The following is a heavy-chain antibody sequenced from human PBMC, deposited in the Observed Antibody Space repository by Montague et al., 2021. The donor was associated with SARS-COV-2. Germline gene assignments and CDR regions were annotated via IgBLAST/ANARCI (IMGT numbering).Heavy chain of an antibody. CDR3: ARLVETYYYYYGMDV. J-gene: IGHJ6*02. CDR2: IYYSGST. D-gene: IGHD4-23*01. Sequence: SETLSLTCTVSGGSISNSSYYWGWIRQPPGKGLEWIGSIYYSGSTYYNPSFKSRVTISVDTSKNQFSLKLSSVTAADTAVYYCARLVETYYYYYGMDVWGQGTTVTVSS. V-gene: IGHV4-39*01. CDR1: GGSISNSSYY.